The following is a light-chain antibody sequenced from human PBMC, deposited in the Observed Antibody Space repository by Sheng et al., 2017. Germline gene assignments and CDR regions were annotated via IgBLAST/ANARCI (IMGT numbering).Light chain of an antibody. V-gene: IGKV1-5*01. CDR2: AAS. CDR3: QHLNNFLII. Sequence: DIQMTQSPSTLSASVGDRVTITCRASQSISSWLAWYQQKPGKAPNLLIYAASTLQSGVPSRFSGSGSGTEFTLTISSLQPEDFATYYCQHLNNFLIIFGQGTRLETK. J-gene: IGKJ5*01. CDR1: QSISSW.